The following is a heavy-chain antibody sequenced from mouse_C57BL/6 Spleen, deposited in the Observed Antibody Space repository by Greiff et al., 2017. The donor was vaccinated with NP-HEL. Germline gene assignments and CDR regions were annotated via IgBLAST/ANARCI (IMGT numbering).Heavy chain of an antibody. Sequence: VQLKESGGGLVKPGGSLKLSCAASGFTFSSYAMSWVRQTPEKRLEWVATISDGGSYTYYPDNVKGRFTISRDNAKNNLYLQMSHLKSEDTAMYYCARDRYYYGSSWYFDVWGTGTTVTVSS. CDR3: ARDRYYYGSSWYFDV. V-gene: IGHV5-4*01. D-gene: IGHD1-1*01. CDR1: GFTFSSYA. J-gene: IGHJ1*03. CDR2: ISDGGSYT.